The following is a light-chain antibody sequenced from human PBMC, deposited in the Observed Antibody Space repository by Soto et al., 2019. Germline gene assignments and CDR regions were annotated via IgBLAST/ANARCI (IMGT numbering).Light chain of an antibody. CDR3: QQGYSFAFT. Sequence: DIQMTQSPSSVSASVGDRVTINCRASQDISSWLAWYQQKPGKAPKLLINAASNLQSGVPSRFSGSGSGTDFTLTISSLQPEDFATYFCQQGYSFAFTFGPGTKV. V-gene: IGKV1-12*01. CDR2: AAS. CDR1: QDISSW. J-gene: IGKJ3*01.